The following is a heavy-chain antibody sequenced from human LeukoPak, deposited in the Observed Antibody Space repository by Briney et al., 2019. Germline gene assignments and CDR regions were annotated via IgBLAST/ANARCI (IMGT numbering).Heavy chain of an antibody. CDR3: AREAYGELLYYFDY. CDR1: GFTFSSYG. CDR2: IRYDGSNK. V-gene: IGHV3-30*02. D-gene: IGHD1-26*01. Sequence: GGSLRLSCAASGFTFSSYGMHWVRQAPGKGLEWVAFIRYDGSNKYYADSVKGRFTISRDNAKNSLYLQMNSLRAEDTAVYYCAREAYGELLYYFDYWGQGTLVTVSS. J-gene: IGHJ4*02.